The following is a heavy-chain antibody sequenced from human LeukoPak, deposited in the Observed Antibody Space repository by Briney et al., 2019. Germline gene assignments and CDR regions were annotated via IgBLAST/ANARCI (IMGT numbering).Heavy chain of an antibody. Sequence: SETLSLTCAVSGGSISSGDYSWSWIRQSPGKGLEWIGYIYHSGSTYYNPSLKSRVTISVDTSKNQFSLKLSSVTAADTAVYYCARGAGDYYDSSGPIRPVYFDYWGQGTLVTVSS. CDR1: GGSISSGDYS. CDR2: IYHSGST. CDR3: ARGAGDYYDSSGPIRPVYFDY. V-gene: IGHV4-30-2*06. J-gene: IGHJ4*02. D-gene: IGHD3-22*01.